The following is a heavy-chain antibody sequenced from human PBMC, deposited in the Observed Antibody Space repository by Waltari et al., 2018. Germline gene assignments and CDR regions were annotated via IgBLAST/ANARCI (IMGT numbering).Heavy chain of an antibody. J-gene: IGHJ2*01. CDR3: ARASQPARGSSSRDWYFDL. Sequence: QVQLVQSGAEVKKPGSSVKVSCKASGGTFSSYTISWLRQAPGQGLEWMGRIIPILGIANYAQKFQGRVTITADKSTSTAYMELSSLRSEDTAVYYCARASQPARGSSSRDWYFDLWGRGTLVTVSS. CDR2: IIPILGIA. D-gene: IGHD6-6*01. V-gene: IGHV1-69*02. CDR1: GGTFSSYT.